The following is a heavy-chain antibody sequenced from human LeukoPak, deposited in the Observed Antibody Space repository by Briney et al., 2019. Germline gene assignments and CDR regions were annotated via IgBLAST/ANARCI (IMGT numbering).Heavy chain of an antibody. CDR1: GFTFDDYA. Sequence: PGRSLRLSCAASGFTFDDYAMHWVRQAPGKGLEWVSGISWNSGSIGYADSVKGRFTISRDNAKNSLYLQMNSLGAEDTALYYCAKEIGVTMKSDFYYYGMDVWGQGTTVTVSS. CDR2: ISWNSGSI. D-gene: IGHD3-22*01. J-gene: IGHJ6*02. V-gene: IGHV3-9*01. CDR3: AKEIGVTMKSDFYYYGMDV.